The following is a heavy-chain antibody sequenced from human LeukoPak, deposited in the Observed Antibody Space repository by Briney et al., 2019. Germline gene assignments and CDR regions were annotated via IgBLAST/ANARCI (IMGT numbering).Heavy chain of an antibody. D-gene: IGHD3-10*01. J-gene: IGHJ4*02. CDR3: ARDTTYYGSGSLNF. CDR2: ISYDGSNK. V-gene: IGHV3-30*04. Sequence: GGSRRLSCAASGFTFSSYAMHWVRQAPGKGLEWVAVISYDGSNKYYADSVKGRFTISRDNSKNTLYPQMNSLRAEDTAVYYCARDTTYYGSGSLNFWGQGTLVTVSS. CDR1: GFTFSSYA.